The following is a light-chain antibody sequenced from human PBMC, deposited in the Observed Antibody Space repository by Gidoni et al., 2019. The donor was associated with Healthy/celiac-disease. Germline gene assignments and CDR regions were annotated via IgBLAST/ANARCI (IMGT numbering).Light chain of an antibody. CDR3: QQANSFPWT. J-gene: IGKJ1*01. V-gene: IGKV1-12*01. Sequence: DIQMTQSPSSVSASVGDRVTITCRASQGISSWLGWYQQKPGKAPKLLIYDASSLQSGVPSRFSGSGSGTDFTLTISSLQPEDFATYFCQQANSFPWTFXQXTKVEIK. CDR2: DAS. CDR1: QGISSW.